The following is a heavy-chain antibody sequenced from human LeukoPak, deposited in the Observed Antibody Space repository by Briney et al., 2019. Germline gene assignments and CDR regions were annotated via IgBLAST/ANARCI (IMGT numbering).Heavy chain of an antibody. CDR1: GGSFSGYY. CDR2: INHSGST. Sequence: SETLSLTCAVYGGSFSGYYWSWIRQPPGKGLEWIGEINHSGSTNYNPSLKSRVTISVDTSKNQFSLKLSSVTAADTAVYYCAGCIGVFNYYDSRGGAFDIWGQGTMVSVSS. D-gene: IGHD3-22*01. J-gene: IGHJ3*02. V-gene: IGHV4-34*01. CDR3: AGCIGVFNYYDSRGGAFDI.